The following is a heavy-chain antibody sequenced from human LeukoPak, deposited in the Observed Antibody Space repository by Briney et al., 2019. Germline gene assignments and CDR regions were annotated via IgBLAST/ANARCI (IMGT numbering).Heavy chain of an antibody. V-gene: IGHV1-18*01. CDR1: GYTFTSYG. J-gene: IGHJ4*02. CDR2: ISAYNGNT. Sequence: GASVKVSCKASGYTFTSYGISWVRQAPGQGLEWMGWISAYNGNTNYAQKLQGRVTMTTDTSTSTAYMELRSLRSDDTAVYYCARDTIQPGYSGYDYFGYWGQGTLVTVSS. CDR3: ARDTIQPGYSGYDYFGY. D-gene: IGHD5-12*01.